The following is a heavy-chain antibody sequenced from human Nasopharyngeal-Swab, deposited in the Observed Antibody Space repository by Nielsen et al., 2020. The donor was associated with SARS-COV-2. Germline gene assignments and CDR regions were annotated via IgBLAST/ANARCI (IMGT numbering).Heavy chain of an antibody. D-gene: IGHD2-2*01. V-gene: IGHV3-73*01. Sequence: GESLKTSCAASGFTFSGSAMHWVRQASGKGLEWVGRIRSKANSYATAYAASVKGRFTISRDDSKNTAYLQMNSLKTEDTAVYYCTRPIYCSSTSCSDVWGKGTTVTVSS. CDR1: GFTFSGSA. CDR3: TRPIYCSSTSCSDV. J-gene: IGHJ6*04. CDR2: IRSKANSYAT.